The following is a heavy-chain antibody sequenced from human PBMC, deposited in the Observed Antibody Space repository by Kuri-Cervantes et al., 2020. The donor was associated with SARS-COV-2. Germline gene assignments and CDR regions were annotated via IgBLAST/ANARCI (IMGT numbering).Heavy chain of an antibody. CDR1: GFSFSSDA. J-gene: IGHJ4*02. D-gene: IGHD3-16*01. V-gene: IGHV3-30*04. CDR3: ARDWALHPDF. CDR2: MSHDGSSI. Sequence: GESLKISCEASGFSFSSDAMHWVRQTPGKGLEWVALMSHDGSSIYYADSVKGRFTISRDNSKNTLYLEMSSLRVEDAAVYHCARDWALHPDFRGQGTLVTVSS.